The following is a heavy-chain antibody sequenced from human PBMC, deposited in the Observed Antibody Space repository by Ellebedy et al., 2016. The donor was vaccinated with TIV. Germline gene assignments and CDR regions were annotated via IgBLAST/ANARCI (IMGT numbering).Heavy chain of an antibody. J-gene: IGHJ4*02. CDR2: ISSSSSYT. CDR1: GFTFSDYY. V-gene: IGHV3-11*06. Sequence: GESLKISXAASGFTFSDYYMSWIRQAPGKGLEWVSYISSSSSYTNYADSVKGRFTISRDNAKNSLYLQMNSLRAEDTAVYYCARESKSGYFDYWGQGTLVTVSS. D-gene: IGHD3-10*01. CDR3: ARESKSGYFDY.